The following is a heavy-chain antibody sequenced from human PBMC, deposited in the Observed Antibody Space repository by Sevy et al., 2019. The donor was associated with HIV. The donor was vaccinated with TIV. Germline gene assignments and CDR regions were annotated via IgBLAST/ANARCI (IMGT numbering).Heavy chain of an antibody. CDR1: GYTFTGYY. V-gene: IGHV1-2*06. J-gene: IGHJ6*02. Sequence: ASVKVSCKASGYTFTGYYMHWVRQAPGQGLEWMGRINPNSGGTNYAQKFQGRVTMTRDTSISTAYMELSRLRSDDTAVYYCARADRHSSRWYRGVYYYGMDVWGQGTTVTVSS. CDR2: INPNSGGT. CDR3: ARADRHSSRWYRGVYYYGMDV. D-gene: IGHD6-13*01.